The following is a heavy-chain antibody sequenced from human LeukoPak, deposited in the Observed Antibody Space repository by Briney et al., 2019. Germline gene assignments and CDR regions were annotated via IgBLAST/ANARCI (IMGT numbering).Heavy chain of an antibody. D-gene: IGHD5-18*01. V-gene: IGHV4-34*01. CDR3: ARGAPIGAQRGYSYGW. CDR1: GGSFSGYC. J-gene: IGHJ4*02. Sequence: TSETLSLTCAVYGGSFSGYCWSWIRQPPGKGLEWIGEINHSGSTNYNPSLKSRVTISVDTSKNQFSLKLSSVTAADTAVYYCARGAPIGAQRGYSYGWWGQGTLVTVS. CDR2: INHSGST.